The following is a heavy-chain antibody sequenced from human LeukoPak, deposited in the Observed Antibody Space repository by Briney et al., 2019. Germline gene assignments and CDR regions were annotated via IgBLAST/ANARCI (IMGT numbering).Heavy chain of an antibody. CDR3: AVGVTHYYMDV. CDR2: IYYSGST. Sequence: SETLSLTCTVSSGSIPGNYWSWVRPPPGKGLGWIAYIYYSGSTNYTPSLKSRVTISLDPTKNESSRKLSSVTAADTAVYYCAVGVTHYYMDVGGKGTTVTVPS. J-gene: IGHJ6*03. V-gene: IGHV4-59*08. CDR1: SGSIPGNY. D-gene: IGHD2-21*02.